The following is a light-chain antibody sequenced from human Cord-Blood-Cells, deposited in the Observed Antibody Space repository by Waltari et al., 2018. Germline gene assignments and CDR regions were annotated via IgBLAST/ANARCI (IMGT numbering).Light chain of an antibody. V-gene: IGKV1-39*01. CDR1: QSISSY. CDR3: QQSYSTPWT. J-gene: IGKJ1*01. CDR2: AAS. Sequence: DIQMTQSPSSLSASVGDRVTITCRASQSISSYLNWYQQKPGKAPKLLIYAASSLQSGVPSWFSGSGSGTDFTLTISRLQPEDFATYFCQQSYSTPWTFGQGTKVEIK.